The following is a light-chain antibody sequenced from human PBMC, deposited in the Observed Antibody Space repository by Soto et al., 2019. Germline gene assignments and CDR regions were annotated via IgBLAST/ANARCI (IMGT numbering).Light chain of an antibody. CDR1: QSVGRY. CDR3: QQRSNWPLT. J-gene: IGKJ4*01. V-gene: IGKV3-11*01. CDR2: DAS. Sequence: ETVLTQSPSTLSLSPGERETLSCRASQSVGRYLAWYQQKPGQAPRLLIYDASNRATGIPARFSGSGSGTDFTLTIGSLEPEDFAVYYCQQRSNWPLTFGGGTKVDIK.